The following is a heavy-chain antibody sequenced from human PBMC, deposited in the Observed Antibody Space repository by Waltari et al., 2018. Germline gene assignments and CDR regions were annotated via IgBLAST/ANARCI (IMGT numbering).Heavy chain of an antibody. CDR2: INHGGST. J-gene: IGHJ5*02. CDR3: ASYVWGSKGWFDP. CDR1: GGSFSGYY. D-gene: IGHD3-16*01. V-gene: IGHV4-34*01. Sequence: QVQLQQWGAGLLKPSETLSLTCAVYGGSFSGYYWSWIRQPPGKGLEWIGEINHGGSTNYNPSLKSRVTISVDTSKNQFSLKLSSVTAADTAVYYCASYVWGSKGWFDPWGQGTLVTVSS.